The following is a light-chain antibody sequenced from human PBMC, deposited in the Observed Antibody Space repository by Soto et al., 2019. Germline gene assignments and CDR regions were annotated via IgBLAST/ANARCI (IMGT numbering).Light chain of an antibody. CDR1: QSISSY. J-gene: IGKJ1*01. V-gene: IGKV1-39*01. CDR2: AAS. Sequence: DIQMTQSPSSLSVSVGDRVTITCRASQSISSYLNWYQQKPGKDPKLLIYAASRLQSEVPSRFSGAGSGTDFTLTISSLQPEDFATYYCQESFSTPLRFGQGTKVDIK. CDR3: QESFSTPLR.